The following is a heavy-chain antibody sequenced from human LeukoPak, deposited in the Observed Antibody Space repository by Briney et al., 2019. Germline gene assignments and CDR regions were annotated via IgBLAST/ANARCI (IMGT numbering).Heavy chain of an antibody. D-gene: IGHD3-9*01. V-gene: IGHV3-66*01. CDR2: IYSGGST. CDR3: STYYDILTGQYGMDV. J-gene: IGHJ6*02. CDR1: GFTVSSSY. Sequence: TGGSLRPSCAASGFTVSSSYMSWVRQAPGKGLEWVSVIYSGGSTYYADSVKGRFTISRDNSKNTLYLQMNSLRAEDTAVYYCSTYYDILTGQYGMDVWGQGTTVTVSS.